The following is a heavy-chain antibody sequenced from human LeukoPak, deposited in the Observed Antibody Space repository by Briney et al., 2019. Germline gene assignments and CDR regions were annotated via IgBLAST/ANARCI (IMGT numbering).Heavy chain of an antibody. V-gene: IGHV3-13*01. CDR2: IGAGGDT. Sequence: PGGSLRLSCAASGFTFSTYDWHWVRQATGKGLEWVSAIGAGGDTYYADSVKGRFTISRENAKDSLYLQLNSLGAGDTAVYYCVREPAYTGDWWYPDLWGRGTLVTVSS. CDR1: GFTFSTYD. D-gene: IGHD2-21*02. CDR3: VREPAYTGDWWYPDL. J-gene: IGHJ2*01.